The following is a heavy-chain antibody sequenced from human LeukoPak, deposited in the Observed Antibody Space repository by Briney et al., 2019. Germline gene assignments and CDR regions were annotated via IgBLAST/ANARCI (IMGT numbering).Heavy chain of an antibody. CDR2: TKSKTDGGTT. V-gene: IGHV3-15*01. CDR3: TTDRDKGPRGPGGFDY. CDR1: GFTFSNAW. J-gene: IGHJ4*02. Sequence: GGSLRLSCAASGFTFSNAWMSWVRQAPGKWLEWVGRTKSKTDGGTTDYAAPVKGRFTISRDDSKNTLYLQMNSLKTEVTAVYYCTTDRDKGPRGPGGFDYWGQGTLVTVSS. D-gene: IGHD1-14*01.